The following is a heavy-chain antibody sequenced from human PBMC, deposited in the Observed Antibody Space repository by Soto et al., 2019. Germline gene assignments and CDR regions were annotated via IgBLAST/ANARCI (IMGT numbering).Heavy chain of an antibody. D-gene: IGHD6-6*01. V-gene: IGHV1-69*13. CDR3: ARVGLSSSRAFDI. CDR1: GGTFSSYA. CDR2: IIPIFGTA. Sequence: GASVKVSCKASGGTFSSYAISWVRQAPGQGLEWMGGIIPIFGTANYAQKFQGRVTITADESTSTAYMELSSLRSEDTAVYYCARVGLSSSRAFDIWGQGTMVTVSS. J-gene: IGHJ3*02.